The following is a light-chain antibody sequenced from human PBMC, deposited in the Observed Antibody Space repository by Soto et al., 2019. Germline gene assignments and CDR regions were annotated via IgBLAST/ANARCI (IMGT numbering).Light chain of an antibody. J-gene: IGKJ1*01. Sequence: DIKMTQSPSTLSASVGDRVTITCRASQNINNWLAWYQQKPGKAPKFLISDASSLASGVPSRFSGGGSGTEFTLTISSLQPDDFATYYCQQYNSYPWTFGQGTKVDI. CDR1: QNINNW. V-gene: IGKV1-5*01. CDR2: DAS. CDR3: QQYNSYPWT.